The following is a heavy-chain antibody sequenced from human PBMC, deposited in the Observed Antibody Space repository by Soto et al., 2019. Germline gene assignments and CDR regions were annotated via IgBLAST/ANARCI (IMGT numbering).Heavy chain of an antibody. CDR2: ITGSGGDT. CDR3: AKDYLGRSSTGGAFDI. J-gene: IGHJ3*02. D-gene: IGHD2-2*01. Sequence: PGGSLRLSCVASGVTFSSYAINWVRQAPGKGLEWVSVITGSGGDTYHADSVKGRFTISRDNSKNTLHLQMNSLRAEDTAVYYCAKDYLGRSSTGGAFDIWGQGTMVTVSS. V-gene: IGHV3-23*01. CDR1: GVTFSSYA.